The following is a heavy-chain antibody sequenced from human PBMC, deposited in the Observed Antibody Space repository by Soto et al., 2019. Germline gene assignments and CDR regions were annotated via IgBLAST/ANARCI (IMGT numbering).Heavy chain of an antibody. J-gene: IGHJ4*02. CDR3: ARDHRGIYGSGSYYIGVY. CDR2: ISAYNGHT. V-gene: IGHV1-18*01. Sequence: QVQLVQSGAEVKKPGASVKVSCKASGYTFTSYGISWVRQAPGRGLEWMGWISAYNGHTNYAQKLQGRVTMTTDTSTSQADMELRSLRSDDTAVYYCARDHRGIYGSGSYYIGVYWGQGTLVTASS. CDR1: GYTFTSYG. D-gene: IGHD3-10*01.